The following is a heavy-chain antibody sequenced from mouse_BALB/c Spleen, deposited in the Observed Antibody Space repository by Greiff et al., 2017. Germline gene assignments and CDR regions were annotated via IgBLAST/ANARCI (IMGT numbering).Heavy chain of an antibody. Sequence: QVQLHQSGAELARPGASVKMSCKASGYTFTSYTMHWVKQRPGQGLEWIGYINPSSGYTNYNQKFKDKATLTADKSSSTAYMQLSSLTSEDSAVYYCARGFITTVEDYWGQGTSVTVSS. V-gene: IGHV1-4*01. CDR1: GYTFTSYT. CDR3: ARGFITTVEDY. J-gene: IGHJ4*01. D-gene: IGHD1-1*01. CDR2: INPSSGYT.